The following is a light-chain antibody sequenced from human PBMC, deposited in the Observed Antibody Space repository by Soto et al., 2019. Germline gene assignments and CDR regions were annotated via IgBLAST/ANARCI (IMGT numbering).Light chain of an antibody. V-gene: IGKV3-11*01. CDR3: QQRSKWLLT. CDR1: QSVKNS. Sequence: DTVLTQSPATLSLSPGERATLSCRASQSVKNSLAWYQQKPGQAPRLLIYDTSKRATGIPARFSGSGSGTDFTLTISSLEHEDFAVYYCQQRSKWLLTFGGGTKVEIK. CDR2: DTS. J-gene: IGKJ4*01.